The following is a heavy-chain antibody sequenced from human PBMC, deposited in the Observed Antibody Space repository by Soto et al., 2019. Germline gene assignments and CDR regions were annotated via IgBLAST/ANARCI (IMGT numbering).Heavy chain of an antibody. CDR3: AKGGGLRNQLLYGYYFHGMDV. Sequence: EVQLLQSGGGLVQPGMSLRISCVASGFSFSSYAMSWVRQAPGKGLEWVSSTSGSGGSAYYADSVKGRFSIARDNSKNTLHLEVSSLRAEETAVYYCAKGGGLRNQLLYGYYFHGMDVWGQGPTVTVSS. J-gene: IGHJ6*02. V-gene: IGHV3-23*01. D-gene: IGHD3-10*01. CDR2: TSGSGGSA. CDR1: GFSFSSYA.